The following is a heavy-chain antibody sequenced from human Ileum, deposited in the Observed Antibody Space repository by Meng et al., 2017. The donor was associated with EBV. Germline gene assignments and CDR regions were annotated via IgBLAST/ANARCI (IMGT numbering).Heavy chain of an antibody. CDR2: VYHRGDT. D-gene: IGHD1-7*01. V-gene: IGHV4-4*02. CDR1: GDSISSDIW. J-gene: IGHJ4*02. CDR3: GRDQGRELINH. Sequence: QLRESGPGLVKPSGPLSLTCTVSGDSISSDIWWSWVRQPPGKGLEWIGEVYHRGDTNYNPSLKSRVDISVDKSKNQFYLSLFSVTAADTAVYYCGRDQGRELINHWGQGTLVTVSS.